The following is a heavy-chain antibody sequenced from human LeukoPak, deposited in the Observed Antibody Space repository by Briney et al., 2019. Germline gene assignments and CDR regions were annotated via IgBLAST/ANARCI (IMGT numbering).Heavy chain of an antibody. J-gene: IGHJ1*01. V-gene: IGHV1-18*01. Sequence: ASVKVSCKASGYTFTSYGINWVRQAPGQGLEWMGWIRVYNGNTNYAQKLQGRVTMTTDTSISTAYMELSRLRSDDTAVYYCARGFLDYYDTYFQHWGQGTLVTVSS. D-gene: IGHD3-22*01. CDR1: GYTFTSYG. CDR2: IRVYNGNT. CDR3: ARGFLDYYDTYFQH.